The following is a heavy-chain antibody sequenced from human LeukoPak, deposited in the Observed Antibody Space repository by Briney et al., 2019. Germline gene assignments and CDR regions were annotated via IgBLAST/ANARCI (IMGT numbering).Heavy chain of an antibody. Sequence: PSETLSLTCTVSGYSISSGYYWGWSRQPPGKGLGGIGSIYHSGSTYYNPSLKSRVTISVDTSKNQFSLQLSSVTAADTGVYHCARRRGDGSGIYYIKYYYDYYMDVWGKGTTVTVSS. V-gene: IGHV4-38-2*02. J-gene: IGHJ6*03. CDR2: IYHSGST. CDR3: ARRRGDGSGIYYIKYYYDYYMDV. D-gene: IGHD3-10*01. CDR1: GYSISSGYY.